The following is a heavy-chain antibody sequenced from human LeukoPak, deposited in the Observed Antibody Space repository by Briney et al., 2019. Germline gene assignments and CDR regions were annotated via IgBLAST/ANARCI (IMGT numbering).Heavy chain of an antibody. J-gene: IGHJ4*02. Sequence: SETLSLTCAVYGGSFSGYYWSWIRQPPGKGLEWIGEINHSGSTNYNPSLKSRVTISVDTSKNQFSLKLSSVTAADTAVFYCARGLGSYWGQGTLVTVSS. V-gene: IGHV4-34*01. CDR1: GGSFSGYY. CDR3: ARGLGSY. CDR2: INHSGST.